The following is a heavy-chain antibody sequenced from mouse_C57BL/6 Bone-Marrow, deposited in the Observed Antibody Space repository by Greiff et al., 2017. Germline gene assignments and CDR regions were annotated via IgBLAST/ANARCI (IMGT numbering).Heavy chain of an antibody. CDR1: GFTFSSYA. V-gene: IGHV5-4*01. CDR2: ISDGGSYT. CDR3: AREDYGSSQFAY. D-gene: IGHD1-1*01. Sequence: EVKLVESGGGLVKPGGSLKLSCAASGFTFSSYAMSCVRQTPEKRLEWVATISDGGSYTYYPDNVKGRFTISRDNAKNNLYLQMSHLKSEDTAMYYCAREDYGSSQFAYWGQGTLVTVSA. J-gene: IGHJ3*01.